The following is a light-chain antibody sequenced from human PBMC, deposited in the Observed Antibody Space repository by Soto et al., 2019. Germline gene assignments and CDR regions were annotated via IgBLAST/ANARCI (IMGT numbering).Light chain of an antibody. Sequence: DVQMPQSPASLSASVGDRVTITFRASQSISKNLNWYQHKVGKAPQLLIYSASDSQAGVPSRFSGSGSGTDFTLTISSLQPEDFATYYCQQSYSTPWTFGQGTK. CDR3: QQSYSTPWT. V-gene: IGKV1-39*01. CDR1: QSISKN. CDR2: SAS. J-gene: IGKJ1*01.